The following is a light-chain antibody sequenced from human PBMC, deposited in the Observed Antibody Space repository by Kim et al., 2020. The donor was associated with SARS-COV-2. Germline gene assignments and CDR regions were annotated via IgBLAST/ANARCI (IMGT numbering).Light chain of an antibody. CDR1: SRRSYY. CDR3: NSRDSNDNVV. J-gene: IGLJ2*01. V-gene: IGLV3-19*01. Sequence: VALGQTVRITCQGDSRRSYYATWYQQKPGQAPILVIYGKNNRPSGIPDRFSGSSSGNTASLTITGTQAGDEAGYYCNSRDSNDNVVFGGGTQLTVL. CDR2: GKN.